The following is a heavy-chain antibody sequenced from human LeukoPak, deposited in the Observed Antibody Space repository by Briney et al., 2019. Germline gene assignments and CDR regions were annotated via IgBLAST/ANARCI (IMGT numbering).Heavy chain of an antibody. CDR3: ARDYDILTGYLDY. Sequence: ASVKVSCKASGYTFTGYQMHWVRQAPGHGLEWMGWINPNSGGTNYAQEFQGRVTMTRDTSISTVYMELSSLRSEDTAVYYCARDYDILTGYLDYWGQGTLVTVSS. D-gene: IGHD3-9*01. J-gene: IGHJ4*02. CDR2: INPNSGGT. CDR1: GYTFTGYQ. V-gene: IGHV1-2*02.